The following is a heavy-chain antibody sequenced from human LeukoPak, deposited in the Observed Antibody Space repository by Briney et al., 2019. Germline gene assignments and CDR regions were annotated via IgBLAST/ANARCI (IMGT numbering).Heavy chain of an antibody. CDR1: GYTFTDYA. V-gene: IGHV1-3*01. J-gene: IGHJ5*02. Sequence: GASVKVSCKTSGYTFTDYAMHWLRQAPGQRLEWMGWMNAGNGKTEYSQKFQGRVTITRDTSASTAYMELSSLRSEDTAIYYSASEAVVVVAATPRNWFDPWGQRTLVTVSS. CDR2: MNAGNGKT. D-gene: IGHD2-15*01. CDR3: ASEAVVVVAATPRNWFDP.